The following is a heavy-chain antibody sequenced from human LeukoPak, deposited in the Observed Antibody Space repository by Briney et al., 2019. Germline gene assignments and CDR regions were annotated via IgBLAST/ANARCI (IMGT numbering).Heavy chain of an antibody. CDR2: ISYDGSNK. CDR3: AKGHSSGYYPNWFDP. D-gene: IGHD3-22*01. J-gene: IGHJ5*02. V-gene: IGHV3-30*18. Sequence: GGSLRLSCAASGFTVSSNYMSWVRQAPGKGLEWVAVISYDGSNKYYADSVKGRLTISRDNSKNTLYLQMNSLRAEDTAVYYCAKGHSSGYYPNWFDPWGQGTLVTVSS. CDR1: GFTVSSNY.